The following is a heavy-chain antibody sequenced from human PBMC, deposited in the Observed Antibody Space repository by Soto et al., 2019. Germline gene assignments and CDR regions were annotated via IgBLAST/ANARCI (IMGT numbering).Heavy chain of an antibody. Sequence: RLSCAASGFTFSSYAMSWVRQAPGKGLEWVSAISGSGGSTYYADSVKGRFTISRDNSKNTLYLQMNSLRAEDTAVYYCAKFSVVIPKYNWFDPWGPGTLVTVSS. CDR3: AKFSVVIPKYNWFDP. V-gene: IGHV3-23*01. D-gene: IGHD3-22*01. J-gene: IGHJ5*02. CDR1: GFTFSSYA. CDR2: ISGSGGST.